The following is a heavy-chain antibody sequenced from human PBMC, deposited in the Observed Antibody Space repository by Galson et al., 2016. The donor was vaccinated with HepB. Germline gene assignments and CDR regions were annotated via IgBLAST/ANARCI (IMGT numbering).Heavy chain of an antibody. CDR2: IYYSGIT. J-gene: IGHJ4*02. V-gene: IGHV4-59*01. CDR1: GDSMRNYY. Sequence: SETLSLTCTVSGDSMRNYYWAWIRQPPGKGLEWIGYIYYSGITDYNPSLKSRVSISVDTSKNQFSLQLTSVTAADTAVYYCAKARLARFDYWGQGTLVPVS. CDR3: AKARLARFDY.